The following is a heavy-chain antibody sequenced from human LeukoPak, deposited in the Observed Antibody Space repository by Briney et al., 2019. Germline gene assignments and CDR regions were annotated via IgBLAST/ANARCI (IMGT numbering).Heavy chain of an antibody. CDR3: ARETPRRGETRDGYR. CDR1: GFIFKKYW. Sequence: TGGSLRLSCAASGFIFKKYWMNWVRQVPGKGLECLANIKEDGSGTYYADSVKGRFTISRDNPKNLLFLQINSLRVEDTAVYYCARETPRRGETRDGYRWGQGTVVTVSS. J-gene: IGHJ4*02. CDR2: IKEDGSGT. V-gene: IGHV3-7*01. D-gene: IGHD5-24*01.